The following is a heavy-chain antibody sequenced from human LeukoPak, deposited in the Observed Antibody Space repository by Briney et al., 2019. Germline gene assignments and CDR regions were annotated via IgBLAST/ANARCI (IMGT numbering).Heavy chain of an antibody. Sequence: GGSLRLSCAASGFTFSSYAMHWVRQAPGEGLEWVAVISYDGSNKYYADSVKGRFTISRDNSKNTLYLQMNSLRAEDTAVYYCARDGLIFGVAFCYMDVWGKGTTVTVSS. D-gene: IGHD3-3*01. V-gene: IGHV3-30*01. J-gene: IGHJ6*03. CDR3: ARDGLIFGVAFCYMDV. CDR1: GFTFSSYA. CDR2: ISYDGSNK.